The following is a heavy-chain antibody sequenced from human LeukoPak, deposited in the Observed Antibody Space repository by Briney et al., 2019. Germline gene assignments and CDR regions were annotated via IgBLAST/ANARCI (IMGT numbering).Heavy chain of an antibody. CDR1: GFTFSSYS. CDR2: ISSSSSYI. D-gene: IGHD6-19*01. Sequence: GGSLRLSCAASGFTFSSYSMNWVRQAPGKGLEWVSSISSSSSYIYYADSVKGRFTISRDNAKNSLYLQMNSLRAEDTAVYYCSGYSSGWTYYFGYWGQGTLVTVSS. CDR3: SGYSSGWTYYFGY. V-gene: IGHV3-21*01. J-gene: IGHJ4*02.